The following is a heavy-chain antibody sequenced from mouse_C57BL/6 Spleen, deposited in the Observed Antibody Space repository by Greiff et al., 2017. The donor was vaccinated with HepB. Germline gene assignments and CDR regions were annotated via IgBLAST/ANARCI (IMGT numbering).Heavy chain of an antibody. CDR3: ASLTGSYAMDY. V-gene: IGHV1-82*01. CDR1: GYAFSSSW. D-gene: IGHD4-1*01. Sequence: VQLVESGPELVKPGASVKISCKASGYAFSSSWMNWVKQRPGKGLEWIGRIYPGDGDTNYNGKFKGKATLTADKSSSTAYMQLSSLTSEDSAVYFCASLTGSYAMDYWGQGTSVTVSS. J-gene: IGHJ4*01. CDR2: IYPGDGDT.